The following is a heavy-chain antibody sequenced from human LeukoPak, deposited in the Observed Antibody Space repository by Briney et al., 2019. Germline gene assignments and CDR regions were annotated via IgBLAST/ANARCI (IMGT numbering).Heavy chain of an antibody. CDR3: ARFEREQQLPNWFDP. J-gene: IGHJ5*02. CDR2: IYYSGST. CDR1: GGSISSSSYY. V-gene: IGHV4-39*01. D-gene: IGHD6-13*01. Sequence: QPSETLSLTCTVSGGSISSSSYYWGWIRQPPGKGLEWIGSIYYSGSTYYNPSLKSRVTISVDTSKNQFSLKLSSVTAADTAVYYCARFEREQQLPNWFDPWGQGTLVTVSS.